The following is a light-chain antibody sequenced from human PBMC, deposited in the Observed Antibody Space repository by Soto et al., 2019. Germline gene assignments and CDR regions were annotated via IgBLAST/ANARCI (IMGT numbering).Light chain of an antibody. CDR2: DVT. CDR3: ISYAGSSILV. Sequence: QSVLTQPPSASGSPGQSVTISCTGTSSDVGAYNYVSWYQQHPGKAPKLMIYDVTKRPSGVPDRFSGSKSGNTASLTVSGLQAEDEADYYCISYAGSSILVFGGGTQLTVL. V-gene: IGLV2-8*01. CDR1: SSDVGAYNY. J-gene: IGLJ7*01.